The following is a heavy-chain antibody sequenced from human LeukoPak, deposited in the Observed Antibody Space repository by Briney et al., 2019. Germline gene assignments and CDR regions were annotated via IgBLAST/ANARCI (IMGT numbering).Heavy chain of an antibody. CDR3: ARGQQLVGGGWFDP. D-gene: IGHD6-13*01. J-gene: IGHJ5*02. V-gene: IGHV4-30-2*01. Sequence: SETLSLTCAVSGGSISSGGYSWGWIRQPPGKGLEWIGYIYHSGSTYYNPSLKSRVTISVDRSKNQFSLKLSSVTAADTAVYYCARGQQLVGGGWFDPWGQGTLVTVSS. CDR1: GGSISSGGYS. CDR2: IYHSGST.